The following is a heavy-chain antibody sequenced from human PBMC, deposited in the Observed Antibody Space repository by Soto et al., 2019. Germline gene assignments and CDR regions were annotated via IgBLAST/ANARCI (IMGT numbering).Heavy chain of an antibody. V-gene: IGHV4-4*07. CDR3: ARESGDNWDYEAY. CDR2: INTSGNT. J-gene: IGHJ4*02. Sequence: QVQLQESGPGLVRPLETLSLTCKVSGGSITSYRWSWIRQSAGKGLEWIGRINTSGNTHYNPSPKSRVTVSIDTSQNQFFLTVTSVTAADSAVYYCARESGDNWDYEAYWGQGTPVNVSS. D-gene: IGHD1-7*01. CDR1: GGSITSYR.